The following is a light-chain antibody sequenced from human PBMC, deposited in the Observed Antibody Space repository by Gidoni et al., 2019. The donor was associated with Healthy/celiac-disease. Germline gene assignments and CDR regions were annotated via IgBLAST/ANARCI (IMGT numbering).Light chain of an antibody. V-gene: IGKV3D-15*01. CDR2: GAS. CDR3: QQYNNWPLT. J-gene: IGKJ4*01. Sequence: EIVMMQSPATLSVSPGERATLSCRASQRVSSNLAWYQQKPGQAPKLLIYGASTRATGIPARFSGSGSGTEFTLTISSLQSEDFAVYYCQQYNNWPLTFGGGTKVEIK. CDR1: QRVSSN.